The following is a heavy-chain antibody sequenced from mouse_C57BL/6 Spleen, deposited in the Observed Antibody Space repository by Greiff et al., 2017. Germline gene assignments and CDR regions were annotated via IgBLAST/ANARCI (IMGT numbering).Heavy chain of an antibody. J-gene: IGHJ3*01. CDR1: GFTFSDYG. D-gene: IGHD2-3*01. CDR2: ISSGSSTI. Sequence: EVQLVESGGGLVKPGGSLKLSCAASGFTFSDYGMHWVRQAPEKGLEWVAYISSGSSTIYYADTVKGRFTISRDNAKNTLFLQMTSLRSEDTARYYCAKGIDGYYAAYWGQGTLVTVSA. V-gene: IGHV5-17*01. CDR3: AKGIDGYYAAY.